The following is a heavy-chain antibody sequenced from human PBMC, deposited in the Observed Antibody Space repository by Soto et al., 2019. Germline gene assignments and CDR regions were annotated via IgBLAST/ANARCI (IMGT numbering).Heavy chain of an antibody. J-gene: IGHJ4*02. CDR1: GGTFSSYA. CDR2: IIPIFGTA. V-gene: IGHV1-69*06. CDR3: ASNPYVPAAAIHGRWSY. D-gene: IGHD2-2*01. Sequence: SVKVSCKASGGTFSSYAISWVRQAPGQGLEWMGGIIPIFGTANYAQKFQGRVTITADKSTSTAYMELSSLRSEDTAVYYCASNPYVPAAAIHGRWSYWGQGTLVTVSS.